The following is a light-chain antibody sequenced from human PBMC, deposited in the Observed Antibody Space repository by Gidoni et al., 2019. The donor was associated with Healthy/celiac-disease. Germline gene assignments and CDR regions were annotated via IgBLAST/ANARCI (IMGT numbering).Light chain of an antibody. CDR2: QDS. J-gene: IGLJ2*01. CDR3: QAWDSSTVV. Sequence: SYELTPPPSVFRSPGQTASITCSGDKLGDKYACWYQQKPGQSPVLVIYQDSKRPSGIPERFSGSNSGNTATLTISGTQAMDEADYYCQAWDSSTVVFGGGTKLTVL. CDR1: KLGDKY. V-gene: IGLV3-1*01.